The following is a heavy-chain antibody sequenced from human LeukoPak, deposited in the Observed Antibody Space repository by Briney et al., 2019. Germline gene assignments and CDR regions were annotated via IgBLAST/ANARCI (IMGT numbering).Heavy chain of an antibody. CDR2: FYSPGST. J-gene: IGHJ1*01. CDR3: ASARESCIGSTCYEYFHH. CDR1: RFTFSNFN. V-gene: IGHV3-53*01. Sequence: GGSLRLSCTAARFTFSNFNMHWVRQAPGRGLEWVSVFYSPGSTYYADSVHGRFTISRDNSLNTLFLQMNSLRVEDTAVYYCASARESCIGSTCYEYFHHWGQGTPLTVSS. D-gene: IGHD2-2*01.